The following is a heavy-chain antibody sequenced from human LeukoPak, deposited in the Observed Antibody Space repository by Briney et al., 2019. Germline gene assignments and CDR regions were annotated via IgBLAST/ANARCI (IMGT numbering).Heavy chain of an antibody. CDR3: ARRPLWLYGAFDI. J-gene: IGHJ3*02. D-gene: IGHD2-2*02. V-gene: IGHV3-48*03. CDR1: GFTFSSYE. CDR2: ISSSGSTI. Sequence: GGSLRLSCAASGFTFSSYEMNWVRQAPGKGLEWVSYISSSGSTIYYADSVKGRFTISRDNAKNSLYLQMNSLRAEDTAVYYCARRPLWLYGAFDIWGQRTMVTVSS.